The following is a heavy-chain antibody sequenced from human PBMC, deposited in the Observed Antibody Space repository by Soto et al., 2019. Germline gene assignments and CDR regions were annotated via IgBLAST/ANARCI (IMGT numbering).Heavy chain of an antibody. CDR3: ARRRNDFWSGYTTYCYYYMDV. Sequence: EVQLVESGGGLVQPGGSLRLSCAASGFTFSSYSMNWVRQAPGKGLEWVSYISSSSSTIYYADSVKGRFTISRDNAKNSLYLQMNSLRAEDTAVYYCARRRNDFWSGYTTYCYYYMDVWGKGTTVTVSS. CDR2: ISSSSSTI. CDR1: GFTFSSYS. D-gene: IGHD3-3*01. J-gene: IGHJ6*03. V-gene: IGHV3-48*01.